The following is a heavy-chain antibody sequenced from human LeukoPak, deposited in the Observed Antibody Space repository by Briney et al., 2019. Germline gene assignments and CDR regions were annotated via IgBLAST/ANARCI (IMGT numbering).Heavy chain of an antibody. V-gene: IGHV1-2*02. CDR2: INANSGDT. CDR3: ARVVAVVAPGFQH. CDR1: GYTFTGYY. Sequence: ASVEVSCKTSGYTFTGYYLHWVRQAPRQGPEWMGWINANSGDTYYVQKFKGRITMTRDTSINTAYMELNRLISDDTAVYYCARVVAVVAPGFQHWGRAPRVTVPS. J-gene: IGHJ1*01. D-gene: IGHD3-22*01.